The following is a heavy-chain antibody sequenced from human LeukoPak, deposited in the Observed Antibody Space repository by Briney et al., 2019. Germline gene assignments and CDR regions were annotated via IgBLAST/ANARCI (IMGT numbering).Heavy chain of an antibody. D-gene: IGHD3-22*01. CDR2: ISSGGSTK. J-gene: IGHJ4*02. CDR1: GFTFSSYE. V-gene: IGHV3-48*03. CDR3: AREAKYYYDTSPGDY. Sequence: PGGSLRLSCAASGFTFSSYEMNWVRQAPGKGLEWVSYISSGGSTKYYADSVKGRVTISRDNAKNSLYLQMNSLRAEDTAVYYCAREAKYYYDTSPGDYWGQGTLVTVSS.